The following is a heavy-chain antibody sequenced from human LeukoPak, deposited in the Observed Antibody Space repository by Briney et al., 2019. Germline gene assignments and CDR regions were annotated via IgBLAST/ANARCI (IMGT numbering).Heavy chain of an antibody. Sequence: GGSLRLSCAASGFTFSSYGMHWVRQAPGKGLEWVAFIRYDGSNKYYADSVKGRFTISRDDSKNTLYLQMNSLRAEDTAVYYCAKTAGGRVTGSPFDYWGQGTLVTVSS. CDR2: IRYDGSNK. J-gene: IGHJ4*02. CDR3: AKTAGGRVTGSPFDY. D-gene: IGHD3-10*01. CDR1: GFTFSSYG. V-gene: IGHV3-30*02.